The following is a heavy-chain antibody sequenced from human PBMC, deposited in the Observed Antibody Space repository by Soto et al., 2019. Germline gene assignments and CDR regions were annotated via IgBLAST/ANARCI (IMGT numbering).Heavy chain of an antibody. CDR2: IDTSGTKI. V-gene: IGHV3-11*04. D-gene: IGHD3-3*01. CDR3: ASDYEMWSGYLSPVDY. J-gene: IGHJ4*02. CDR1: GYTFSDYY. Sequence: QVQLVESGGDLVKPGGSLRLSCAASGYTFSDYYMSWIRQAPGKGLEWISYIDTSGTKIYYADSVKGRFTITRANDKNSLYLEMNILTDEDTAVYYCASDYEMWSGYLSPVDYWGQGTLVTAAS.